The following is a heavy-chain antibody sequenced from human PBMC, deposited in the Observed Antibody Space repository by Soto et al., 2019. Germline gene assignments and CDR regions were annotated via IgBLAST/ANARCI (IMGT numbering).Heavy chain of an antibody. D-gene: IGHD6-19*01. Sequence: SHTFSLTCDISVDSVSSNSDAWNWIRQSPSRGLEWLGRTYYRSKWYNDYAVSVKSRITIILDTSKKQFSLQLNSVTPEDTAVYYCARDLGSGWYDYGGQGTLVKVSS. CDR1: VDSVSSNSDA. V-gene: IGHV6-1*01. CDR2: TYYRSKWYN. J-gene: IGHJ4*02. CDR3: ARDLGSGWYDY.